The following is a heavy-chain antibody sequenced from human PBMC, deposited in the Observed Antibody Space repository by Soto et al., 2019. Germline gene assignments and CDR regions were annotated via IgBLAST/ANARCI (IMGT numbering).Heavy chain of an antibody. CDR3: ARDLVTMVRGNGQGLFDY. J-gene: IGHJ4*02. V-gene: IGHV1-3*01. Sequence: QVQLVQSGAEVKKPGASVKVSCKASGYTFTSYAMHWVRQAPGQRLEWMGWINAGNGNTKYSQKFQGRVTITRDTSASTAYMELSSLRSEDTAVYYCARDLVTMVRGNGQGLFDYWGQGTLVTVSS. CDR1: GYTFTSYA. D-gene: IGHD3-10*01. CDR2: INAGNGNT.